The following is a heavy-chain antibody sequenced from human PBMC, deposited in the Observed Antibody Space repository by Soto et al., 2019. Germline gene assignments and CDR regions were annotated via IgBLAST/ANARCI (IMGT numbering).Heavy chain of an antibody. CDR3: ARDYDFWSGYSHWFDP. Sequence: ASVKVSCKASGYTFTSYGISWVRQAPGQWLEWMGWISAYNGNTNYAQKLQGRVTMTTDTSTSTAYMELRSPRSDDTAVYYCARDYDFWSGYSHWFDPWGQGTLVTVSS. CDR2: ISAYNGNT. J-gene: IGHJ5*02. D-gene: IGHD3-3*01. CDR1: GYTFTSYG. V-gene: IGHV1-18*04.